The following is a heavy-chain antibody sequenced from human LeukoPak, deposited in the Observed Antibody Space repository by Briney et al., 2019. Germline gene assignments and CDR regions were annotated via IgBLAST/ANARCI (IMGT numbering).Heavy chain of an antibody. V-gene: IGHV3-20*04. D-gene: IGHD2-15*01. J-gene: IGHJ4*02. CDR2: ISWNGGRT. CDR3: ARDYCSGGSCYGGHDY. Sequence: RSGGSLRLSCAASGFTFDDYGMSWVRQAPGKGLEWVSGISWNGGRTGYADSAMGRFTISRDSAKNSLYLQMNSLRAEDTAFYYCARDYCSGGSCYGGHDYWGQGTLVTVSS. CDR1: GFTFDDYG.